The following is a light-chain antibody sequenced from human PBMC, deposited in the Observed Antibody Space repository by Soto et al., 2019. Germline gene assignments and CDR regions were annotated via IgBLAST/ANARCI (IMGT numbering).Light chain of an antibody. CDR1: QSVGNN. Sequence: EIVVTQSPATLSVSPGERATLSCRASQSVGNNFAWYQQKPGQAPRLLIFATSTRATGVPVRFSGSGSGTEFTLTISSLQSEDFAVYYCQQYGDWPLTFGGGAKFEIE. V-gene: IGKV3-15*01. CDR3: QQYGDWPLT. CDR2: ATS. J-gene: IGKJ4*01.